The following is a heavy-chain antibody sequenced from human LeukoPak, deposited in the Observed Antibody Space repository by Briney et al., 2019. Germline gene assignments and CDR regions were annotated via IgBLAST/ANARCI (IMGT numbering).Heavy chain of an antibody. J-gene: IGHJ3*02. CDR2: INHSGST. CDR1: GGSFSGYY. V-gene: IGHV4-34*01. D-gene: IGHD2-2*02. CDR3: ARVDCSSTSCYKPDAFDI. Sequence: SETLSLTCAVYGGSFSGYYWSWIRQPPGKGLEWIWEINHSGSTNHNPSLKSRVTISVYTSKNQFSLKLSSVTAADTAVYYCARVDCSSTSCYKPDAFDIWGQGTMVTVSS.